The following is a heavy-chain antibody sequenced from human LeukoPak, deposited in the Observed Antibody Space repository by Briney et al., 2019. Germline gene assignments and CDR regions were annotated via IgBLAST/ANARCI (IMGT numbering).Heavy chain of an antibody. CDR1: GGYINRYY. CDR2: TYYSGSGST. V-gene: IGHV4-59*08. Sequence: PSETLSLTCTVSGGYINRYYWSWIRQPPGKGLEWIGYTYYSGSGSTNYNPSLKSRVTISVDTSKNQFSLKLSSVTAADTAVYYCARRGGHGGSFDYWGQGTLVTVSS. J-gene: IGHJ4*02. CDR3: ARRGGHGGSFDY. D-gene: IGHD4-23*01.